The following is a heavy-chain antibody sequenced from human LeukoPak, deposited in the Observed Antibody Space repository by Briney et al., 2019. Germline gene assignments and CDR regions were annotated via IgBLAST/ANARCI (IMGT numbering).Heavy chain of an antibody. V-gene: IGHV1-46*01. CDR3: ARDVRYSSSWFLRSEYFQH. CDR2: INPSGGST. J-gene: IGHJ1*01. D-gene: IGHD6-13*01. CDR1: GYTFTSYY. Sequence: GASVKVSCKASGYTFTSYYMHWVRQAPGQGLEWMGIINPSGGSTSYAQKFQGRVTMTRDTSTSTVYMELSSLRSEDTAVYYCARDVRYSSSWFLRSEYFQHWGQGTLVTVSS.